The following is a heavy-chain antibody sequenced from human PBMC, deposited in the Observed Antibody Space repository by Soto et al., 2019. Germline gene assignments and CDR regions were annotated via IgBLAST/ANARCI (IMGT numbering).Heavy chain of an antibody. CDR3: ARDHTDSSGWYGNHD. V-gene: IGHV4-59*01. CDR1: GGSISSYY. J-gene: IGHJ4*02. D-gene: IGHD6-19*01. Sequence: SETLSLTCTVSGGSISSYYWSWIRQPPGKGLEWIGYIYYSGSTYYNPSLKSRVTISVDTSKNQFSLKLSSVTAADTAVYYCARDHTDSSGWYGNHDWGQGTLVTVSS. CDR2: IYYSGST.